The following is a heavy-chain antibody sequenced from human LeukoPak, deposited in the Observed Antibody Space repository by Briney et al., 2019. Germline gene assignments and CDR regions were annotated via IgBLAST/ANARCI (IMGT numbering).Heavy chain of an antibody. D-gene: IGHD6-13*01. CDR1: GGTFSSYA. CDR2: IIPILGIA. V-gene: IGHV1-69*04. CDR3: ARDGPIEQQLGY. Sequence: GASVKVSCKASGGTFSSYAISWVRQAPGQGLEWMGRIIPILGIANYAQKFQGRVTITADKSTSTAYMELSSLRSEDTAVYYCARDGPIEQQLGYWGQGTLVTVSS. J-gene: IGHJ4*02.